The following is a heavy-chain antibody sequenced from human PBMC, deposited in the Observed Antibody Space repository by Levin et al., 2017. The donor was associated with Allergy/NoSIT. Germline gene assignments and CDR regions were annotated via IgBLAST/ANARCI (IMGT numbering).Heavy chain of an antibody. J-gene: IGHJ4*02. CDR2: ISSSSSYI. Sequence: LGESLKISCAASGFTFSSYSMNWVRQAPGKGLEWVSSISSSSSYIYYADSVKGRFTISRDNAKNSLYLQMNSLRAEDTAVYYCARDEVKDIPRQVDYWGQGTLVTVSS. V-gene: IGHV3-21*01. D-gene: IGHD2-15*01. CDR1: GFTFSSYS. CDR3: ARDEVKDIPRQVDY.